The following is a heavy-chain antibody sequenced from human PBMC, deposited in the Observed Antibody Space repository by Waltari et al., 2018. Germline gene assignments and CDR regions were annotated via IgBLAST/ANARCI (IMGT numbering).Heavy chain of an antibody. CDR1: GFTFSNYI. V-gene: IGHV3-23*01. J-gene: IGHJ4*02. D-gene: IGHD6-13*01. Sequence: EVQLLESGGTLVQPGGSLRLSCAASGFTFSNYIMTWVRQAPGQGVEWVSGISGSGDRTYYPDSVKGRFTISRDNSKNTLYLQMNSLRAEDTAVYYCTTVSGAPAGHYYDYWGQGTLDTVST. CDR2: ISGSGDRT. CDR3: TTVSGAPAGHYYDY.